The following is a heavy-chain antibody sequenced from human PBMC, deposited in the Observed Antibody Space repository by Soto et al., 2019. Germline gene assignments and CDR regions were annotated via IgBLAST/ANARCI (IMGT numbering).Heavy chain of an antibody. J-gene: IGHJ5*02. CDR2: INPGKGYT. D-gene: IGHD2-21*01. CDR1: GYTFTRYT. CDR3: GRLIATGQLDP. Sequence: ASVKVSCKAPGYTFTRYTINWVRQSPGQRHEWMGCINPGKGYTKSSQKFQDRVIIPRDTSGSTAYLDLSSLRSEDTAVYYCGRLIATGQLDPWGQGTLVTVSS. V-gene: IGHV1-3*01.